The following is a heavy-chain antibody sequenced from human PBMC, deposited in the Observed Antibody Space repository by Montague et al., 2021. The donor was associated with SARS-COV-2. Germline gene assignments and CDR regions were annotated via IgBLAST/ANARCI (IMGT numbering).Heavy chain of an antibody. CDR2: INHSGST. Sequence: SETLSLTCAVYGGSFSGYYWSWIRQPPGKGLEWIGEINHSGSTNYNPSLKSRVTISVDTSKNQFSLKLSSVTAADTAVYYCARASVLLWFGERSNWFDPWGQGTLVTVSS. J-gene: IGHJ5*02. CDR1: GGSFSGYY. D-gene: IGHD3-10*01. CDR3: ARASVLLWFGERSNWFDP. V-gene: IGHV4-34*01.